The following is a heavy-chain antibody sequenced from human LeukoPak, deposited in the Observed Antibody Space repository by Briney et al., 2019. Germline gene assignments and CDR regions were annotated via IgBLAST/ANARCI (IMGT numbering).Heavy chain of an antibody. J-gene: IGHJ4*02. D-gene: IGHD5-24*01. V-gene: IGHV3-7*01. Sequence: GGSLRLSCAASGFTFSSYAMSWVRQAPGKGLEWVANIKQDGSEKYSVDSVKGRFTISRDNAKNSLFLQMNSLRAEDTALYYCARDRGNGFNSYFFDYWGQGTLVTVSS. CDR1: GFTFSSYA. CDR3: ARDRGNGFNSYFFDY. CDR2: IKQDGSEK.